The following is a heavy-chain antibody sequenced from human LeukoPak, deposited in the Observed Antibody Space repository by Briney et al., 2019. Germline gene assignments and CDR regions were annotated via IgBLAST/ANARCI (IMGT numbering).Heavy chain of an antibody. CDR3: ARLRVAAAGRNWFDP. V-gene: IGHV5-51*01. CDR1: GYSFTSYW. D-gene: IGHD6-13*01. CDR2: IYPGDSDT. J-gene: IGHJ5*02. Sequence: GESLKISCKGSGYSFTSYWIGWVRQMPGKGLEWMGIIYPGDSDTRYSPSFQGQVTISADKSISTAYLQWVSLKASDTAMYYCARLRVAAAGRNWFDPWGQGTLVTVSS.